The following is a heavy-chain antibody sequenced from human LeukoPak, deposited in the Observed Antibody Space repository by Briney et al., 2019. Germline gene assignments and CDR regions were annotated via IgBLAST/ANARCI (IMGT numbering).Heavy chain of an antibody. V-gene: IGHV1-2*02. D-gene: IGHD6-13*01. CDR2: INPNSGGT. CDR1: GYTFTGYY. Sequence: ASVKVSCKASGYTFTGYYMHWVRQAPGQGLEWMGWINPNSGGTNYAQKFQGRVTMTRDTSTSTVYMELSSLRSEDTAVYYCARDSGIAAASDYWGQGTLVTVSS. J-gene: IGHJ4*02. CDR3: ARDSGIAAASDY.